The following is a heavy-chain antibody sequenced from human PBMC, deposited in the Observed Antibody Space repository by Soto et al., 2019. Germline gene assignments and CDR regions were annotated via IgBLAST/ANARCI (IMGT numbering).Heavy chain of an antibody. CDR2: ISAYNGYT. Sequence: ASVKVSCKASGYTFSNYYINWLRQAPGQGLEWMGWISAYNGYTNYAQNFQGRVIMTTDTSASTAYMELRTLRSDDTAMYYCARVDGGLRWPDSWGQGTLVTVSS. CDR1: GYTFSNYY. V-gene: IGHV1-18*01. CDR3: ARVDGGLRWPDS. D-gene: IGHD4-17*01. J-gene: IGHJ4*02.